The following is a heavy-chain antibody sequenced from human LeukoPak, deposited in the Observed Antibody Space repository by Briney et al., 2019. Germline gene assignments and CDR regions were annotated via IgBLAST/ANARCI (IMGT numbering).Heavy chain of an antibody. CDR3: ARPDCSSTSCYRSLGAFDI. J-gene: IGHJ3*02. CDR2: IYYSGST. V-gene: IGHV4-39*01. Sequence: SETLSLTCTVSGGSISSSSYYWGWIRQPPGKGLEWIGSIYYSGSTYYNPSLKSRVTISVDTSKSHFSLKLSSVTAADTAVYYCARPDCSSTSCYRSLGAFDIWGQGTMVTVSS. CDR1: GGSISSSSYY. D-gene: IGHD2-2*02.